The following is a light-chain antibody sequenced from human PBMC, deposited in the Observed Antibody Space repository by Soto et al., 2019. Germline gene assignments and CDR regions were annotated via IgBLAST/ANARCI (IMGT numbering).Light chain of an antibody. CDR3: QQSYSTPRT. CDR2: AAS. Sequence: DIQMTQSPSSLSASVGDRVTITCRASQSISSYLNWYQQKPGKAPKLLIYAASSLQSGVPSRFSGSGSGTEFTLTISSLQPEDFATYYCQQSYSTPRTFGPRTKVEIK. J-gene: IGKJ1*01. CDR1: QSISSY. V-gene: IGKV1-39*01.